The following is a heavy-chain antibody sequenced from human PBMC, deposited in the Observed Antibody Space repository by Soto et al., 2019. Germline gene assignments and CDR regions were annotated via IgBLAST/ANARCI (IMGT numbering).Heavy chain of an antibody. CDR3: VLRLGELSP. Sequence: PGGSLRLSCAASGFTFSSYWMHWVRQAPGKGLAWVSRISSDETTTTYADSVKGRFTISRHNAKNSLYLQMNSLRDEDTAVYYCVLRLGELSPWGQGTLVTVSS. D-gene: IGHD3-16*02. CDR2: ISSDETTT. V-gene: IGHV3-74*01. J-gene: IGHJ5*02. CDR1: GFTFSSYW.